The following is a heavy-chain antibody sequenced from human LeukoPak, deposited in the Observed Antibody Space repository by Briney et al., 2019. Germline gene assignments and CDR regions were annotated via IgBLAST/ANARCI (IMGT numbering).Heavy chain of an antibody. J-gene: IGHJ6*03. CDR1: GYSFTSYW. Sequence: GESLKISCKGSGYSFTSYWIGWVRQMPGKGLEWMGIIYPGDSDTRYSPSFQGQVTISADKSISTAYLQWSSLKASDTAMYYCARHGRQLAPVGSNYMDVWGKGTTVTVSS. CDR3: ARHGRQLAPVGSNYMDV. V-gene: IGHV5-51*01. D-gene: IGHD6-6*01. CDR2: IYPGDSDT.